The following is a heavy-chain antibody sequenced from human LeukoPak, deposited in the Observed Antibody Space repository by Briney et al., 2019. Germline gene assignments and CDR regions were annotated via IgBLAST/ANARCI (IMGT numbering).Heavy chain of an antibody. V-gene: IGHV1-2*02. CDR3: ARGVLTGYYDSSGLYYFDY. CDR2: INFNSGGT. Sequence: ASVKVSCKASGYTFTAHYMHWVRQAPGQGPEWMGWINFNSGGTKYAQKFQGRVTMTSDTSISTAYMELRRLRSDDTAVYYCARGVLTGYYDSSGLYYFDYWGQGTLVTVSS. D-gene: IGHD3-22*01. CDR1: GYTFTAHY. J-gene: IGHJ4*02.